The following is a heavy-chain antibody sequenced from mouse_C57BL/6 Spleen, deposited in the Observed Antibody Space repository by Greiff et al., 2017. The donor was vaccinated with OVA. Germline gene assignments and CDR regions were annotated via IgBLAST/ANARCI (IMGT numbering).Heavy chain of an antibody. V-gene: IGHV1-72*01. J-gene: IGHJ1*03. CDR1: GYTFTSYW. CDR2: IDPNSGGT. CDR3: ARWGGYYGSSHWYFDV. D-gene: IGHD1-1*01. Sequence: QVQLKQPGAELVKPGASVKLSCKASGYTFTSYWMHWVKQRPGRGLEWIGRIDPNSGGTKYNEKFKSKATLTVDKPSSTAYMQLSSLTSEDSAVYYCARWGGYYGSSHWYFDVWGTGTTVTVSS.